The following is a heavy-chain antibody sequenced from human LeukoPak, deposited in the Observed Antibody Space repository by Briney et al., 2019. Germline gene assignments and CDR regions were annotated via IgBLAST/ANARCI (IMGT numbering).Heavy chain of an antibody. V-gene: IGHV3-64D*06. Sequence: GESLRLSCSASGFTFSAYDLHWIRQAPGKGLEYVSAVSATGGSTYYADSVRGRFALSRDNSKNTLYLQMSSLRAEDTAVYYCVKRVLDSSGYYYANWGQGTLVTVSS. CDR3: VKRVLDSSGYYYAN. CDR1: GFTFSAYD. J-gene: IGHJ4*02. D-gene: IGHD3-22*01. CDR2: VSATGGST.